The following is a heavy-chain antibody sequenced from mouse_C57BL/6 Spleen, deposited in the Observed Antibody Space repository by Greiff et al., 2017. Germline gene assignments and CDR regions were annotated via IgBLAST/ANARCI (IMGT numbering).Heavy chain of an antibody. CDR1: GYTFTDYE. D-gene: IGHD2-5*01. CDR3: TRSGSNFYYFDY. J-gene: IGHJ2*01. CDR2: IDPETGGT. V-gene: IGHV1-15*01. Sequence: QVQLQQSGAELVRPGASVTLSCKASGYTFTDYEMPWVKQTPVHGLEWIGAIDPETGGTAYKQKFKGKAILTADKSSSTAYMELRSLTSEDSAVYYCTRSGSNFYYFDYWGQGTTLTVSS.